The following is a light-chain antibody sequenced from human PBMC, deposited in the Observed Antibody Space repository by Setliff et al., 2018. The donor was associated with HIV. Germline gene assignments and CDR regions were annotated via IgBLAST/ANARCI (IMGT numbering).Light chain of an antibody. CDR2: EVS. J-gene: IGLJ1*01. CDR3: SSYAGSNKV. CDR1: SSGVGGYNY. V-gene: IGLV2-8*01. Sequence: QSALTQPPSASGSPGQSVTISCTGTSSGVGGYNYVAWYQQHPGKAPKLMIYEVSKRPSGVPDRFSGSKSGNTASLTVSGLQAEDEADYYCSSYAGSNKVFGTGTRSPS.